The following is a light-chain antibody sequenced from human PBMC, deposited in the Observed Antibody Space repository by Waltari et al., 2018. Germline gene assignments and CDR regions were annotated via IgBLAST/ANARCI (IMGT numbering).Light chain of an antibody. CDR2: WAS. V-gene: IGKV4-1*01. Sequence: IVMTQSPASLAVSLGERATINCKSNHSLLFGSSRNYLAWHQQRRGQPPKLLLYWASIRESGVPDRIVGSGSGTDFTLTINNLQAEDVALYYCQHYYRAPYSFGQGTKLEI. CDR1: HSLLFGSSRNY. J-gene: IGKJ2*03. CDR3: QHYYRAPYS.